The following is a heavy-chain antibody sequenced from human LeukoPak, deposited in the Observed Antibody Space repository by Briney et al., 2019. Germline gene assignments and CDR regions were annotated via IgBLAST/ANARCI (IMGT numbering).Heavy chain of an antibody. J-gene: IGHJ4*02. CDR3: ARGAPGAVAVLVY. CDR1: GGSISSYY. V-gene: IGHV4-59*12. Sequence: SETLSLTCTVSGGSISSYYWSWIRQPPGKGLEWIGSITHSGYTNYNPSLKSRVTISVDTSKNQFSLKLSSVTAADTAVYYCARGAPGAVAVLVYWGQGTLVTVSS. D-gene: IGHD6-19*01. CDR2: ITHSGYT.